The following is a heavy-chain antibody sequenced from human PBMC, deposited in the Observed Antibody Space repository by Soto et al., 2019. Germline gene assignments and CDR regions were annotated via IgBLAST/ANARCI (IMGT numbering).Heavy chain of an antibody. J-gene: IGHJ4*02. CDR3: ARKTEQWLVHFDY. CDR1: GFTFSSYS. Sequence: EVQLVESGGGLVKPGGSLRLSCAASGFTFSSYSMNWVRQAPGKGLEWVSSISSSSSYIYYADSVKGRFTISRDNAKNSLYLQMNSLRAEDTAVYYRARKTEQWLVHFDYWGQGTLVTVSS. V-gene: IGHV3-21*01. CDR2: ISSSSSYI. D-gene: IGHD6-19*01.